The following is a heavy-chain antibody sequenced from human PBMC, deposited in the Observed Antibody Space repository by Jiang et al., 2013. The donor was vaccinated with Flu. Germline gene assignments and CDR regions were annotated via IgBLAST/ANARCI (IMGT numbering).Heavy chain of an antibody. CDR3: ARQNYYDSSGYLGDIDY. V-gene: IGHV5-51*01. CDR2: IYPGDSDT. CDR1: GYSFTSYW. D-gene: IGHD3-22*01. J-gene: IGHJ4*02. Sequence: SLKISCKGSGYSFTSYWIGWVRQMPGKGLEWMGIIYPGDSDTRYSPSFQGQVTISADKSISTAYLQWSSLKASDTAMYYCARQNYYDSSGYLGDIDYWGQGTLVTVSS.